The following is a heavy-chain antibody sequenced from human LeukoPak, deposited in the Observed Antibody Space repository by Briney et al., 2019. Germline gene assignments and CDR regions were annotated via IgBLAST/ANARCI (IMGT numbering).Heavy chain of an antibody. Sequence: SQTLSLTRAISGDTVSSNSAAWDWIRQSPSRGLEWLGTTYYRSTWYNDYAVSVKSRITINPDTSKNQFSLQRNSVTPKETAVCYCARGDQWLDYWGKGTLVTVSS. CDR1: GDTVSSNSAA. J-gene: IGHJ4*02. CDR2: TYYRSTWYN. D-gene: IGHD6-19*01. CDR3: ARGDQWLDY. V-gene: IGHV6-1*01.